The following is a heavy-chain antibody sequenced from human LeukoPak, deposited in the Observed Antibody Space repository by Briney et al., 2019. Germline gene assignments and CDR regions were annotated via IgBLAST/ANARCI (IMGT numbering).Heavy chain of an antibody. CDR3: ARSLIPYFDY. J-gene: IGHJ4*02. D-gene: IGHD2-21*01. CDR2: ISSSESTK. Sequence: GGSLRLSCAASGFTFSSYGMNWVRQAPGKGLEWVSFISSSESTKYYADSVKGRFTISRDNAKNSLYLQMNSLRAEDTAVYYCARSLIPYFDYWGQGTLVTVSS. CDR1: GFTFSSYG. V-gene: IGHV3-48*03.